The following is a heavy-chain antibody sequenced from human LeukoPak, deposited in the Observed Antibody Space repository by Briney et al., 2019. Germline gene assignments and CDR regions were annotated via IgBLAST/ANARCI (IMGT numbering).Heavy chain of an antibody. V-gene: IGHV4-59*01. D-gene: IGHD1-26*01. J-gene: IGHJ6*02. Sequence: SETLSLTCTVSGGSLSSYYWTWIRQPPGKGLEWIGYIYYTGSTSYNPSLKSRVTISVQTSKNQFSLKLSSVTAADTAVYYCARQGEWELHYYYGMDVWGQGTTVTVSS. CDR3: ARQGEWELHYYYGMDV. CDR1: GGSLSSYY. CDR2: IYYTGST.